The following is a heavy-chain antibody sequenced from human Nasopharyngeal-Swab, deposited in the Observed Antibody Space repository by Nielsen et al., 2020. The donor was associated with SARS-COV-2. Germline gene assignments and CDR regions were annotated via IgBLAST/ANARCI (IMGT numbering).Heavy chain of an antibody. D-gene: IGHD2-15*01. V-gene: IGHV3-21*01. CDR1: GFTFSSYS. CDR2: ISSSSSYI. Sequence: GESLKISCAASGFTFSSYSMNWVRQAPGKGLEWVSSISSSSSYIYYADSVKGRFTISRDNAKNSLYLQMNSPRAEDTAVYYCARDRSEGGSGEDAFDIWGQGTMVTVSS. CDR3: ARDRSEGGSGEDAFDI. J-gene: IGHJ3*02.